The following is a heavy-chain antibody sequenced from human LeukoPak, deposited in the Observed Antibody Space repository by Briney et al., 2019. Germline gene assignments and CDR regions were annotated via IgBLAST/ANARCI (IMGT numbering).Heavy chain of an antibody. CDR3: ARQTTVTKPIDY. CDR2: IYPGDSDT. D-gene: IGHD4-17*01. Sequence: GESLKISCKGSGYSFIHYWIAWVRQMPGKGLEWMGIIYPGDSDTRYSPSFQGQVTISADKSISTAYLQWSSLKASDTAMYYCARQTTVTKPIDYWGQGALVTVSS. J-gene: IGHJ4*02. V-gene: IGHV5-51*01. CDR1: GYSFIHYW.